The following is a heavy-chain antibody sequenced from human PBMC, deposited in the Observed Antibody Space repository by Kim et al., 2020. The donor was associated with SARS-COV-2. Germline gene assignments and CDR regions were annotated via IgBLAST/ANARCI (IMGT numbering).Heavy chain of an antibody. V-gene: IGHV1-46*01. J-gene: IGHJ6*02. CDR3: ARGRGLGTWDTTTTVWWQYYYGMDV. CDR2: INPSGGST. CDR1: GYTFTSYY. D-gene: IGHD4-17*01. Sequence: ASVKVSCKASGYTFTSYYMHWVRQAPGQGLEWMGIINPSGGSTSYAQKFQGRVTMTRDTSTSTVYMELSSLRSEDTAVYYCARGRGLGTWDTTTTVWWQYYYGMDVWGQGTTVTVSS.